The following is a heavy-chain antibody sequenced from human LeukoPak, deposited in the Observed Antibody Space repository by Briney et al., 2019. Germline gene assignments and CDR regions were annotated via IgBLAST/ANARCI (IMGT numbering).Heavy chain of an antibody. V-gene: IGHV3-49*04. CDR2: IRSKAYGGTT. Sequence: PGGSLRLSCTASGFTFGDYAMSWVREAPGKGLEWVGFIRSKAYGGTTEYAASVKGRFTISRDDSKSTAYLQMNSLKTEDTAVYYCTRDPETDIVVVPAAGYMDVWGKGTTVTVSS. CDR1: GFTFGDYA. J-gene: IGHJ6*03. CDR3: TRDPETDIVVVPAAGYMDV. D-gene: IGHD2-2*01.